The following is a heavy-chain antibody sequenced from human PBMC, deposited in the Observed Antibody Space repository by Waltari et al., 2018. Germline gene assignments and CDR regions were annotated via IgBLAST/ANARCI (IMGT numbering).Heavy chain of an antibody. V-gene: IGHV3-7*01. D-gene: IGHD1-1*01. Sequence: EVQLVESGGGLVQPGGSLRLSCAASGFTFSRFWMSWVRQAPVKALEWVANIKADGSEKHYVDSVKGRFTISRDNAKNSLYLQMNILEAEDTAVYYCARDENWSYYYMDVWGKGTAVTVSS. CDR1: GFTFSRFW. CDR3: ARDENWSYYYMDV. CDR2: IKADGSEK. J-gene: IGHJ6*03.